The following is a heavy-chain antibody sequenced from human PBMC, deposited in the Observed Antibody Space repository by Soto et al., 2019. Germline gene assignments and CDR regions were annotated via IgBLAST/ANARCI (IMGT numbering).Heavy chain of an antibody. J-gene: IGHJ4*02. CDR1: GQSFSGHS. CDR2: INESGST. Sequence: QVQLQQWGAGLVKPSETLSLSCAVYGQSFSGHSWAWIRQPPGKGLEWIGEINESGSTYYNPSLKSRVTLSTATSKNQFSLKRIYVSAADTAAYFCSRGSGIVALPGELEDVNYDYWGQGTLVNVSS. D-gene: IGHD1-1*01. V-gene: IGHV4-34*01. CDR3: SRGSGIVALPGELEDVNYDY.